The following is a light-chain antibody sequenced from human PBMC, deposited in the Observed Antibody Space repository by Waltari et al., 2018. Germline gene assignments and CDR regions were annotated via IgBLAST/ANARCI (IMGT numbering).Light chain of an antibody. CDR3: SSYTATDTYV. J-gene: IGLJ1*01. CDR1: NRDIGLYDY. Sequence: SALTQPASMSGYPGQSITISCTGTNRDIGLYDYVSWYQQHPGKAPKLIISDVSKRPAGVPARFSGSVSGYTASLTISGLQAEDDADYYCSSYTATDTYVFGSGTTVIVL. CDR2: DVS. V-gene: IGLV2-14*03.